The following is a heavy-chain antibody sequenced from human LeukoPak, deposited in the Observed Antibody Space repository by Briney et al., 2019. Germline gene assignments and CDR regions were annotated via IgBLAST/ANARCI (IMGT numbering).Heavy chain of an antibody. CDR1: GGTFSSYA. Sequence: SVKVSCKASGGTFSSYAISWVRQAPGQGLEWMGGIIPIFGTANYAQKFQGRVTITADESTSTAYMELSSLRSEDTAVYYCARRYYDPLLQQNWFDPWGQGTLVTVSS. D-gene: IGHD3-22*01. CDR3: ARRYYDPLLQQNWFDP. J-gene: IGHJ5*02. V-gene: IGHV1-69*13. CDR2: IIPIFGTA.